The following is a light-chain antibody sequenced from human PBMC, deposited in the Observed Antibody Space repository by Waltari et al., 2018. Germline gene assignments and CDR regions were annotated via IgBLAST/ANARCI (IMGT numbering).Light chain of an antibody. Sequence: QSALTQPASVSGSPGQSITISCTGTSSDVGGYEYASWFQHHPGKAPKVMIYGVSNRPSGVSDRFSASKSGVTASLTISGLQAEDEADYYCSSYTSSNTFVFGTGTKVTVL. CDR1: SSDVGGYEY. V-gene: IGLV2-14*01. CDR3: SSYTSSNTFV. CDR2: GVS. J-gene: IGLJ1*01.